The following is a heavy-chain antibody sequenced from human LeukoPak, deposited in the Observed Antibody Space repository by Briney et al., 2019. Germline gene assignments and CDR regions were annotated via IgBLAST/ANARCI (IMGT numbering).Heavy chain of an antibody. Sequence: ASVKVSCKASGYTFTGYYMHWVRQAPGQGLEWMGWINPNSGGTNYAQKVQGRVTMTRDTSISTAYMQLSRLRSDDTAVYYCAREVLRSVTMVRGVMGYWGQGTLVTVSS. J-gene: IGHJ4*02. CDR1: GYTFTGYY. D-gene: IGHD3-10*01. CDR3: AREVLRSVTMVRGVMGY. V-gene: IGHV1-2*02. CDR2: INPNSGGT.